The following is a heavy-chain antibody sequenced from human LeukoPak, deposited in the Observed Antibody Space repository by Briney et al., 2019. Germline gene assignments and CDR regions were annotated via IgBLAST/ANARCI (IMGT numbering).Heavy chain of an antibody. J-gene: IGHJ4*02. CDR2: IKQDGSEK. CDR1: GFTFSTYW. V-gene: IGHV3-7*03. D-gene: IGHD7-27*01. Sequence: PGGSLRLSCAASGFTFSTYWMSWGRQAPGKGLEWVANIKQDGSEKFYVDSVKGRFTISRDNARSSLYLQMNSLRAEDTAVYYCARDWGHFDYWGQGALVTVSS. CDR3: ARDWGHFDY.